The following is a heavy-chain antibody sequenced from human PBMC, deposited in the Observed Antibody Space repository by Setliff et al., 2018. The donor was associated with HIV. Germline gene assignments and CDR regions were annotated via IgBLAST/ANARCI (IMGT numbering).Heavy chain of an antibody. D-gene: IGHD3-16*01. CDR3: ARDMLLGSVPRGHYNYFGMDV. CDR2: IWYDGNYQ. J-gene: IGHJ6*02. CDR1: GFSFSSYW. Sequence: GGSLRLSCAASGFSFSSYWMHWVRQAPGEGLEWVALIWYDGNYQFYADSVKGRFTISRDNSKNTLYLQMNTLRAEDTAVYYCARDMLLGSVPRGHYNYFGMDVWGQGTTVTVSS. V-gene: IGHV3-33*08.